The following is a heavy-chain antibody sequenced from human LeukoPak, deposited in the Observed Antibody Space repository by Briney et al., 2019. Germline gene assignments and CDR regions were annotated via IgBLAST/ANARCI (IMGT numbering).Heavy chain of an antibody. J-gene: IGHJ4*02. V-gene: IGHV3-33*01. CDR1: GFTFSSYG. CDR3: ARGYRSWYDFDY. CDR2: IWYDGSNK. Sequence: GRSLRLSCAASGFTFSSYGMHWVRQAPGKGLEWVAVIWYDGSNKYYADSVKGRFTISRDNSKNTLYLQMNSLRAEDTAVYYCARGYRSWYDFDYWGQGTLVTVSS. D-gene: IGHD6-13*01.